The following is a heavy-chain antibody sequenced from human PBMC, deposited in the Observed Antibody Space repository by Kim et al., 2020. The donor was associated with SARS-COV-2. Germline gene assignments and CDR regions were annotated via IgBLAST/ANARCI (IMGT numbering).Heavy chain of an antibody. V-gene: IGHV1-2*06. Sequence: ASVKVSCKASGYTFTGYYMHWVRQAPGQGLEWMGRINPNSGGTNYAQKFQGRVTMTRDTSISTAYMELSRLRSDDTAVYYCARVVYYGSGSYYNLPYYFDYWGQGTLVTVSS. J-gene: IGHJ4*02. D-gene: IGHD3-10*01. CDR2: INPNSGGT. CDR3: ARVVYYGSGSYYNLPYYFDY. CDR1: GYTFTGYY.